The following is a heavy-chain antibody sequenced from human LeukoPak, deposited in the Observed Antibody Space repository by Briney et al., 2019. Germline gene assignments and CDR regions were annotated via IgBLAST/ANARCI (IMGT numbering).Heavy chain of an antibody. Sequence: PGRSLRLSCAASGFTFDDYAMHWVRQAPGKGLEWVSGISWNSGSIGYADSVKGRFTVSRDNAKNSLYLQMNSLRAEDTALYYCAKVATGFLGNNWLDPWGQGTLVTVSS. CDR3: AKVATGFLGNNWLDP. V-gene: IGHV3-9*01. CDR2: ISWNSGSI. J-gene: IGHJ5*02. CDR1: GFTFDDYA. D-gene: IGHD3-3*01.